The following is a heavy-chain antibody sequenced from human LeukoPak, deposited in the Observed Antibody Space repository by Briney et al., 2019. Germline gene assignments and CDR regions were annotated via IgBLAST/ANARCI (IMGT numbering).Heavy chain of an antibody. CDR3: ARGDYYDSSGYYHYYYYYMDV. Sequence: ASVKVSCKASGGTFSSYAISWVRQAPGQGLGWMGRIIPIFGTANYAQKFQGRVTITTDESTSTAYMELSSLRSEDTAVYYCARGDYYDSSGYYHYYYYYMDVWGKGTTVTVSS. J-gene: IGHJ6*03. CDR2: IIPIFGTA. CDR1: GGTFSSYA. D-gene: IGHD3-22*01. V-gene: IGHV1-69*05.